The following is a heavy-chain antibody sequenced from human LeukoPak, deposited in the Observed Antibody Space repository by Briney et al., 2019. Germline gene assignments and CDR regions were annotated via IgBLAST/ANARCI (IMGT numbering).Heavy chain of an antibody. V-gene: IGHV3-7*01. CDR2: IKEDGNMK. D-gene: IGHD2-15*01. CDR1: GFMFGTCW. CDR3: ARDETSGYFVY. J-gene: IGHJ4*02. Sequence: GGSLRLSCAASGFMFGTCWMSWVRQAPGRGLEWVANIKEDGNMKQYADSVRGRFTISRDNAKSSLYLQMSGLRAEDSAVYYCARDETSGYFVYWGQGTLVTVSS.